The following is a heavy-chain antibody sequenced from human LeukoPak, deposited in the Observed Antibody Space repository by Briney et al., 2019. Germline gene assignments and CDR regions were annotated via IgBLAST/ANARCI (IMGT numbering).Heavy chain of an antibody. CDR2: IYYSGST. J-gene: IGHJ6*02. V-gene: IGHV4-61*08. CDR3: ASRLYGMDV. CDR1: GGSVSSGGYY. Sequence: SETLSLTCTVSGGSVSSGGYYWSWIRQPPGKGLEWIGYIYYSGSTNYNPSLKSRVTISVDTSKNQFSLKLSSVTAADTAVYYCASRLYGMDVWGQGTTVTVSS. D-gene: IGHD6-25*01.